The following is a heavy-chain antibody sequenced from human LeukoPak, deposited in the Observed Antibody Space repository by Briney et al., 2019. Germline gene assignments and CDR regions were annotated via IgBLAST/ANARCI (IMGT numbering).Heavy chain of an antibody. V-gene: IGHV1-69*04. Sequence: GASVKVSCKASGYTFTSYGISWVRQAPGQGLEWMGRIIPILGIANYAQKFQGRVTITADKSTSTAYMELSSLRSEDTAVYYCARGPYYYDSSGYYYLSPFDYWGQGTLVTVSS. J-gene: IGHJ4*02. CDR2: IIPILGIA. D-gene: IGHD3-22*01. CDR1: GYTFTSYG. CDR3: ARGPYYYDSSGYYYLSPFDY.